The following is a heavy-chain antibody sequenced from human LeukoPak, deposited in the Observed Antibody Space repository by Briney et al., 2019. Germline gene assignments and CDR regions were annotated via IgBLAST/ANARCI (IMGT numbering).Heavy chain of an antibody. CDR1: GFTFSSYS. V-gene: IGHV3-21*01. CDR2: ISRSSSYI. CDR3: ARSAIYTNYFDY. J-gene: IGHJ4*02. D-gene: IGHD5-18*01. Sequence: GGSLRLSCAASGFTFSSYSMNWVRQAPGKGLEWVSSISRSSSYIYYADSVKGRFTISRDNAKNSLYLQMNSLRAEDTAVYYCARSAIYTNYFDYWGQGTLVTVSS.